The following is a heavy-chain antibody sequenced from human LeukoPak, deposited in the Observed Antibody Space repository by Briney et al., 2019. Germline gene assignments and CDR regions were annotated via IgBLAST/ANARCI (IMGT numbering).Heavy chain of an antibody. J-gene: IGHJ5*02. CDR1: GYTFTNYY. CDR2: INPSGGST. CDR3: ASDSTVTTFRGCVDP. D-gene: IGHD4-17*01. Sequence: ASVKVSCKASGYTFTNYYVHWVRQAPGQGLEWMGVINPSGGSTNYAQKFQGRVTMTRDTSTSTVYMEMTSLGSEDTAVYYCASDSTVTTFRGCVDPWGQGTLVTVSS. V-gene: IGHV1-46*01.